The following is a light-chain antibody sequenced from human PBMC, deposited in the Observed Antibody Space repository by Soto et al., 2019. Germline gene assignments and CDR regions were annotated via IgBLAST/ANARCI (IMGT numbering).Light chain of an antibody. V-gene: IGKV3-20*01. J-gene: IGKJ4*01. CDR2: SAS. Sequence: EIVLTQSPGTLSLSPGERATLSCRASQSILTTSLAWYQQKPGQAPRLLIYSASNRATGIPDRFSGSGSGTDFTLTINRLEPEDFAVYYCQQYGSSPLLTFGGGTKVEI. CDR1: QSILTTS. CDR3: QQYGSSPLLT.